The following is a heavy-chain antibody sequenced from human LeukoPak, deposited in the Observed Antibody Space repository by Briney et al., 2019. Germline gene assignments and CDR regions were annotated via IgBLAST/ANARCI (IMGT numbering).Heavy chain of an antibody. D-gene: IGHD2-2*01. CDR3: ARVPSPHIVVVPAAFDY. Sequence: GGSLRLSCAASGFTFSSYSMNWVRQAPGKGLEWVSYISSSSSTIYYADSVKGRFTISRDNAKNSLYLQMDSLRAEDTAVYYCARVPSPHIVVVPAAFDYWGQGTLVTVSS. CDR2: ISSSSSTI. J-gene: IGHJ4*02. V-gene: IGHV3-48*04. CDR1: GFTFSSYS.